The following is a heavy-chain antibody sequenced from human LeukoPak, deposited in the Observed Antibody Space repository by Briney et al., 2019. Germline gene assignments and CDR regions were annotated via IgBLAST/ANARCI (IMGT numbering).Heavy chain of an antibody. CDR3: AREYWGYYDDSGYPFDN. J-gene: IGHJ4*02. D-gene: IGHD3-22*01. CDR1: GYTFTDYA. CDR2: ITTGRGET. Sequence: ASVKVSCKASGYTFTDYALHWVRQAPGQSLEWMGWITTGRGETRYSQEFQRRITFTRDTSASTVYMDLSDLRSEDTAVYYCAREYWGYYDDSGYPFDNWGQGTLVTVSS. V-gene: IGHV1-3*03.